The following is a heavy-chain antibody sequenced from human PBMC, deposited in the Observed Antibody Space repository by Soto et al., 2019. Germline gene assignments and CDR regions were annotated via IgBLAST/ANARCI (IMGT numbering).Heavy chain of an antibody. D-gene: IGHD5-18*01. J-gene: IGHJ6*02. V-gene: IGHV4-30-4*01. CDR3: ARDRGYSYGVSSYGMDV. Sequence: SETLSLTCTVSGGSISSGDYYWSWIRQPPGKGLEWIGYIYYSGSTYYNPSLKSRVTISVDTSKNQFSLKLSSVTAADTAVYYCARDRGYSYGVSSYGMDVWGQGTTVT. CDR2: IYYSGST. CDR1: GGSISSGDYY.